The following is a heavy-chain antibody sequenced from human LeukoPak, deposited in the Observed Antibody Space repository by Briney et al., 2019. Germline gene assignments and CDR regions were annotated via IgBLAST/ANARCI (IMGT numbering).Heavy chain of an antibody. J-gene: IGHJ5*02. Sequence: GASVKVSCKASGYTFTSYDINWVRQATGQGLEWMGWMNPNSGNTGYAQKFQGRVTMTRNTSISTAYMELSSLRSEDTAVYYCARCENGVCYKDNWFDPWGQGTLVTVSS. CDR2: MNPNSGNT. V-gene: IGHV1-8*01. D-gene: IGHD2-8*01. CDR3: ARCENGVCYKDNWFDP. CDR1: GYTFTSYD.